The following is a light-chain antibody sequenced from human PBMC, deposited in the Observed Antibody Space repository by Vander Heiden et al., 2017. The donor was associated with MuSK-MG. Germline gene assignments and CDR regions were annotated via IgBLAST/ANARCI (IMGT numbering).Light chain of an antibody. CDR2: AAS. J-gene: IGKJ1*01. Sequence: DIQMTQSPSAMSASVGDRVTITCRASQGISNYLAWFQQKPGKVPKRLIYAASSLLSAVPSTSTGSRSRTAFTLTVSSLLLEDLPTSYSRLQDSSPWTFGQGTKVEIK. V-gene: IGKV1-17*03. CDR1: QGISNY. CDR3: RLQDSSPWT.